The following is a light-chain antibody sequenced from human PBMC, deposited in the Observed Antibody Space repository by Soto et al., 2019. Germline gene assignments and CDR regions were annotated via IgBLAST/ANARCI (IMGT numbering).Light chain of an antibody. J-gene: IGKJ1*01. CDR1: QTLSNSF. Sequence: EIGFTQSTGTRSLSPGXGXTLFXRVSQTLSNSFIAWYQQRPGQAPRLLIYEASTRATGIPYRFSGSGSGTDFTLTISRLEPEDFAVYYCQQYNSSPRTFGQGTKVDIK. CDR2: EAS. V-gene: IGKV3-20*01. CDR3: QQYNSSPRT.